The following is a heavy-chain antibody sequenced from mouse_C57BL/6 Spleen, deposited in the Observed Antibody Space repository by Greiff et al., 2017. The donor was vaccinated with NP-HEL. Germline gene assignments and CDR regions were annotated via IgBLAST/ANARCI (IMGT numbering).Heavy chain of an antibody. V-gene: IGHV1-53*01. CDR1: GYTFTSYW. Sequence: QVQLQQPGTELVKPGATVKLSCKASGYTFTSYWMHWVKQRPGQGLEWIGNINPSNGGTNYNEKFKSKATLTVDKSSSTAYMQLSSLTSEDSAVYYCARSMDGSSHWYFDVWGTGTTVTVSS. D-gene: IGHD1-1*01. CDR2: INPSNGGT. J-gene: IGHJ1*03. CDR3: ARSMDGSSHWYFDV.